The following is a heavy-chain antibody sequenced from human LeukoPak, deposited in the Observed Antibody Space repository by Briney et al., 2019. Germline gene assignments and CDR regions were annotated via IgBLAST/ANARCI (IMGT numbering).Heavy chain of an antibody. J-gene: IGHJ5*02. Sequence: YPSETLSLTCAVYGESFSGDYWSCIRQPPGKGLEWIGEINHSGSTNYNPSLKSQATISVDTSKKQSSLKLSSVTAADTAVYYCARPLQYCSGDSCYRDWFDPWGQGTLVTVSS. D-gene: IGHD2-15*01. CDR2: INHSGST. CDR3: ARPLQYCSGDSCYRDWFDP. CDR1: GESFSGDY. V-gene: IGHV4-34*01.